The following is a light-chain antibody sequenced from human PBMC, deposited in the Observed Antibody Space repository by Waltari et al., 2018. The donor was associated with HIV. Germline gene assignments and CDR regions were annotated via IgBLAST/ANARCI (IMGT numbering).Light chain of an antibody. CDR3: QQSYTTPWT. CDR1: QTISNY. V-gene: IGKV1-39*01. CDR2: GAF. Sequence: DIQMTQSPSSLSASVGDRVTITCRASQTISNYLNWYQQKPGKAPEPLIYGAFSLQSGVPSRFSGSGSGTDFTLTITSLQPEDFAAYYCQQSYTTPWTFGQGTKVEI. J-gene: IGKJ1*01.